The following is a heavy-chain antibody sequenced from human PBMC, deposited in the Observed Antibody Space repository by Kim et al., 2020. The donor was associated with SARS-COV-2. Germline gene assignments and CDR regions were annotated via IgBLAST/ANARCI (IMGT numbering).Heavy chain of an antibody. J-gene: IGHJ4*02. Sequence: SETLSLTCTVSGGSISSGGYYWSWIRQHPGKGLEWIGYIYYSGSTYYNPSLKSRVTISVDTSKNQFSLKLSSVTAADTAVYYCARERLRTIGYFDYWGQGTLVTVSS. CDR3: ARERLRTIGYFDY. D-gene: IGHD4-17*01. V-gene: IGHV4-31*03. CDR1: GGSISSGGYY. CDR2: IYYSGST.